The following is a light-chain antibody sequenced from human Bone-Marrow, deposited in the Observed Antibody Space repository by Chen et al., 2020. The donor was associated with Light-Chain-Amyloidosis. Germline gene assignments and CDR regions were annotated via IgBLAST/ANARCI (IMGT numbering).Light chain of an antibody. V-gene: IGLV3-21*02. CDR3: QVWDRSSDRPV. Sequence: SYVPTQPSSVSVAPGQTATIACGGNNIRSTSVHRYQQRPGQAPLLVVYDDSDRPSGIPERLSGSNSGNTATLTISRVEAGDEADYYCQVWDRSSDRPVFGGGTKLTVL. CDR1: NIRSTS. CDR2: DDS. J-gene: IGLJ3*02.